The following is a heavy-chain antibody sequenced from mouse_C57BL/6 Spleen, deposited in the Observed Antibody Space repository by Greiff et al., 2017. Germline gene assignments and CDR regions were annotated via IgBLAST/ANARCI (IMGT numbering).Heavy chain of an antibody. CDR1: GYTFTSYW. D-gene: IGHD4-1*01. CDR3: ARYWDEGYFDV. Sequence: QVQLQQPGAELVKPGASVKLSCKASGYTFTSYWMHWVKQRPGQGLEWIGMIHPNSGSTNYNEKFKSKATLTVDKSSSTADMQLSSLTSEDSAVYYCARYWDEGYFDVWGTGTTVTVSS. J-gene: IGHJ1*03. V-gene: IGHV1-64*01. CDR2: IHPNSGST.